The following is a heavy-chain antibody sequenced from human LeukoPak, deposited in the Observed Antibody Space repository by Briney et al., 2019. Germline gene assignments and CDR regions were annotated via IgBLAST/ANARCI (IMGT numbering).Heavy chain of an antibody. J-gene: IGHJ4*02. CDR3: ATDALRYLRVGHYDY. V-gene: IGHV3-21*01. CDR1: GFTFRNSA. D-gene: IGHD2-2*02. CDR2: IDYDSSHI. Sequence: TGGPLRLSCAVSGFTFRNSAMIGGRQVPGKGLEWVSSIDYDSSHIYYAASVRGRFTISRDNARNSVYLQMNSLRVEDTAVYYCATDALRYLRVGHYDYWGQGTLVAVSS.